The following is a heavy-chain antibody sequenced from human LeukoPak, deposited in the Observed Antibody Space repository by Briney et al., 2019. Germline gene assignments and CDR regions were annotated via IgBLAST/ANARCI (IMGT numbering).Heavy chain of an antibody. V-gene: IGHV4-59*01. CDR2: IYYSGST. D-gene: IGHD6-19*01. CDR1: GGSISSYY. J-gene: IGHJ4*02. Sequence: SETLSLTCTVSGGSISSYYWSWIRQPPGKGLEWIGYIYYSGSTNYNPSLKSRVTISVDTSKNQFSLKLSSVTAADTAVYYCARGETSGWSGGTLFDYWGQGTLVTVSS. CDR3: ARGETSGWSGGTLFDY.